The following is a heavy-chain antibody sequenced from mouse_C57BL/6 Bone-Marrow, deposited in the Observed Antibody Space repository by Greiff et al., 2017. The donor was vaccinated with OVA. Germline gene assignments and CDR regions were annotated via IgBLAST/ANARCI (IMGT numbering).Heavy chain of an antibody. Sequence: EVQRVESGGGLVQPGGSMKLSCVASGFTFSNYWMNWVRQSPEKGLEWVAQIRLKSDNYATHYAESVKGRFTISRDDSKSSVYLQMNNLRAEDTGIYYCTAGSRYYFDYWGQGTTLTVSS. CDR1: GFTFSNYW. V-gene: IGHV6-3*01. D-gene: IGHD1-1*01. CDR3: TAGSRYYFDY. J-gene: IGHJ2*01. CDR2: IRLKSDNYAT.